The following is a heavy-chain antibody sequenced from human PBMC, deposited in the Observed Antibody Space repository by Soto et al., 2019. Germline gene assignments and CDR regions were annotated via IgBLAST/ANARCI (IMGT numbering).Heavy chain of an antibody. CDR1: GFTFSSYA. V-gene: IGHV3-23*01. CDR3: AKMHVVRVSSY. Sequence: GGSLRLSCAASGFTFSSYAMSWVRQAPGKGLEWVSAISGSGGSTYYADSVKGRFTISRDNSKNTLYLQMNSLRAEDTAVCYCAKMHVVRVSSYCGQGTLVTVYS. J-gene: IGHJ4*02. CDR2: ISGSGGST. D-gene: IGHD3-10*01.